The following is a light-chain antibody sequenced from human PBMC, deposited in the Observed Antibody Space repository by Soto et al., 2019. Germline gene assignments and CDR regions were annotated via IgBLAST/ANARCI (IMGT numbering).Light chain of an antibody. J-gene: IGLJ1*01. CDR3: SSYTTSNTRQIV. V-gene: IGLV2-14*03. Sequence: QSALTQPAAVSGSPGQSITISCTGTSSEVGGYNYVSWYQHHPGKAPKLMIFDVSNRPSGVSNRCSGPKSGYTASLTISGLPPEDEAGYYCSSYTTSNTRQIVFGTGTKVTVL. CDR1: SSEVGGYNY. CDR2: DVS.